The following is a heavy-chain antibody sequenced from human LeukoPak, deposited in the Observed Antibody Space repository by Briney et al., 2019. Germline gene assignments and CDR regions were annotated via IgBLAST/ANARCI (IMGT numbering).Heavy chain of an antibody. CDR3: ARVDRYHEFFQH. V-gene: IGHV4-31*11. J-gene: IGHJ1*01. CDR2: MYYSGST. D-gene: IGHD1-14*01. Sequence: SETLSLTCAVSGGSISSAVYSWSWIRQYPGKGLEWLGSMYYSGSTYSNPSLKSRLTISVDKSKNQFSLKVTSVTAADTAVYYCARVDRYHEFFQHWGQGTLVTVSS. CDR1: GGSISSAVYS.